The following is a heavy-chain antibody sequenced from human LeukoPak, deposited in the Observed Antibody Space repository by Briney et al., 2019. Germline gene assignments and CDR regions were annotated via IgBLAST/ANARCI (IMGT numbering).Heavy chain of an antibody. V-gene: IGHV3-33*01. CDR3: ARPEDTAMVTVGMDV. D-gene: IGHD5-18*01. Sequence: HAGGSLRLSCAASGFTFSSYSMHWVRQAPGKGLEWVAVIWYDGSNKYYADSVKGRFTISRDNSKNTLYLQMNSLRAEDTAVYYCARPEDTAMVTVGMDVWGQGTTVTVSS. J-gene: IGHJ6*02. CDR1: GFTFSSYS. CDR2: IWYDGSNK.